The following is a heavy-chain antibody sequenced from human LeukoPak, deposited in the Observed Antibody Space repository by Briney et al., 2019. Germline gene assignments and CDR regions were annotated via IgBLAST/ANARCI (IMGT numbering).Heavy chain of an antibody. Sequence: ASVKVSCKASGYTFTNYGISWVRQAPGQELEWMGWISAYNSNTNYAQKLQGRVTMTTDTSTSTAYMELRSLRSDDTAVYYCARDSLGYCTNGVCGFRLTPSGYWGQGTLVTVSS. CDR3: ARDSLGYCTNGVCGFRLTPSGY. D-gene: IGHD2-8*01. V-gene: IGHV1-18*01. CDR2: ISAYNSNT. J-gene: IGHJ4*02. CDR1: GYTFTNYG.